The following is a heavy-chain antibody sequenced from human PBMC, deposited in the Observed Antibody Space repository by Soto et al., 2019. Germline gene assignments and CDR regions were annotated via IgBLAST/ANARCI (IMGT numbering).Heavy chain of an antibody. J-gene: IGHJ4*02. V-gene: IGHV4-30-2*01. D-gene: IGHD3-22*01. Sequence: SETLSLTCAVSGGSISSGGYSWSWIRQPPGKGLEWIGYIYHSGSTYYNPSLKSRVTISVDRSKNQFSLKLSSVTAADTAVYYCARGGVDYYDSCGYYWPTYYFNYWRQGTLFTVS. CDR1: GGSISSGGYS. CDR2: IYHSGST. CDR3: ARGGVDYYDSCGYYWPTYYFNY.